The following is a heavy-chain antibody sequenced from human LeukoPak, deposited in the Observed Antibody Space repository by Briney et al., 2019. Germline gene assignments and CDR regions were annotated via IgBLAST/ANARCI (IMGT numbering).Heavy chain of an antibody. CDR2: INHSGST. Sequence: SETLSLTCAVYGGSFSGYYWSWIRQPPGKGLEWIGEINHSGSTNYNPSLKSRVTISVDTSKNQFSLKLSSVTAADTAVYYYRWYYGMDVWGQGTTVTVSS. CDR1: GGSFSGYY. J-gene: IGHJ6*02. V-gene: IGHV4-34*01. CDR3: RWYYGMDV.